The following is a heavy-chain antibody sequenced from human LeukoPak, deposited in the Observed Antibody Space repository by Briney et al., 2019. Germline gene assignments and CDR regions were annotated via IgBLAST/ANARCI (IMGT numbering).Heavy chain of an antibody. CDR2: ITGSGGTT. J-gene: IGHJ4*02. V-gene: IGHV3-23*01. CDR1: GFTFPSYA. D-gene: IGHD2-21*02. CDR3: AKDLKVTYAPPYFDY. Sequence: GGSLTLSCAASGFTFPSYAMSWVRQAPGKGLEWVSTITGSGGTTYYADSVKGRFTISRDNSKNTLYLQMTSLTAEDTAVYYCAKDLKVTYAPPYFDYWGQGTLVTVSS.